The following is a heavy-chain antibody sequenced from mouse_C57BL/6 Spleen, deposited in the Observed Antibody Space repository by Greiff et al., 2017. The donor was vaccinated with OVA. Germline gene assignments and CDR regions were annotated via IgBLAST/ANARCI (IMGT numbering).Heavy chain of an antibody. D-gene: IGHD2-1*01. CDR2: INPYNGGT. CDR3: ARGGNYEDWFAY. CDR1: GYTFTDYY. V-gene: IGHV1-19*01. J-gene: IGHJ3*01. Sequence: DVQLQESGPVLVKPGASVKMSCKASGYTFTDYYMNWVKQSHGKSLEWIGVINPYNGGTSYNQKFKGKATLTVDKSSSTAYMELNSLTSEDSAVYYCARGGNYEDWFAYWGQGTLVTVSA.